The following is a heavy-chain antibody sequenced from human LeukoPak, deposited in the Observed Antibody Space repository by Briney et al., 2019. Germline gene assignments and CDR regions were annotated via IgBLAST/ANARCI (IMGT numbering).Heavy chain of an antibody. D-gene: IGHD6-13*01. CDR3: ARQIRATLYSSSWFGYFDL. Sequence: SETLSLTCTVSGGSISSSSYYWGWIRQPPGKGLEWIGSIYYSGSTYYNPSLKSRVTISVDTSKNQFSLKLSSVTAADTAVYYCARQIRATLYSSSWFGYFDLWGRGTLSLSPQ. J-gene: IGHJ2*01. CDR2: IYYSGST. CDR1: GGSISSSSYY. V-gene: IGHV4-39*01.